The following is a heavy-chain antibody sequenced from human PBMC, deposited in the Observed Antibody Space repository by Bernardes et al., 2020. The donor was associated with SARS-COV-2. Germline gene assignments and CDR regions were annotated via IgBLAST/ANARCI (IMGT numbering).Heavy chain of an antibody. CDR1: GFTFSSYS. CDR3: ARDLTYDFWSGYSRVFDY. Sequence: GGSLRLSCAASGFTFSSYSMNWVRQAPGKGLEWVSYISSSSSTIYYADSAKGRFTISRDNAKNSLYLQMNSLRAEDTAVYYCARDLTYDFWSGYSRVFDYWGQGTLVTVSS. V-gene: IGHV3-48*01. J-gene: IGHJ4*02. D-gene: IGHD3-3*01. CDR2: ISSSSSTI.